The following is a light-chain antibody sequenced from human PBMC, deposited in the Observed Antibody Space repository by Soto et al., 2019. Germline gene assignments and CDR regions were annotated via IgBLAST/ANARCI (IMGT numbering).Light chain of an antibody. Sequence: DIVMTQSPDSLAVSLGERATINCKSSQSVLYSSDNKNYLAWYQQKPGQSPNLLIYWASTRESGVPDRFSGSGSGTDFTLTISSLQAEDVAVYYCQQYNNWLTFGGGTKVDIK. CDR3: QQYNNWLT. CDR1: QSVLYSSDNKNY. V-gene: IGKV4-1*01. J-gene: IGKJ4*01. CDR2: WAS.